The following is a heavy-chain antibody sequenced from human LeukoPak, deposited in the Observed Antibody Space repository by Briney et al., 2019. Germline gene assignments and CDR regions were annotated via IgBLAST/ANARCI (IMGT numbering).Heavy chain of an antibody. J-gene: IGHJ4*02. D-gene: IGHD6-6*01. CDR1: GGTFSSYA. V-gene: IGHV1-69*13. Sequence: SVKVSCKASGGTFSSYAISWVRQAPGQGLEWMGGIIPIFGTANYAQKFQGRVTITADESTSTAYMELSSLRSEDTAVYYCARDLEGQSSSSGYWGRGTLVTVSS. CDR3: ARDLEGQSSSSGY. CDR2: IIPIFGTA.